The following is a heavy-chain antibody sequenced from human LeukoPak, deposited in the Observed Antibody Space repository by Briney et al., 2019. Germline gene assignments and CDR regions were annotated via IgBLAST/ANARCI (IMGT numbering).Heavy chain of an antibody. Sequence: SGTLSLTCAVSGGSISSSNWWSWVRQPPGKGLEWIGEIYHSGSTNYNPSLKSRVTISVDTSKNQFSLKLSSVTAADTAVYYCARDGAAAAGSYFDYWGQGTLVTVSS. CDR2: IYHSGST. CDR3: ARDGAAAAGSYFDY. D-gene: IGHD6-13*01. J-gene: IGHJ4*02. CDR1: GGSISSSNW. V-gene: IGHV4-4*02.